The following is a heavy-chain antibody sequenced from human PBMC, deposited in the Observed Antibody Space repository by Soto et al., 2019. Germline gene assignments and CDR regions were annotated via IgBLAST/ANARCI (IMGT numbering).Heavy chain of an antibody. D-gene: IGHD6-19*01. J-gene: IGHJ4*02. V-gene: IGHV3-33*03. CDR3: AKDLRIAVAGTDYFDS. CDR2: IWSDGNNK. CDR1: GFTFSSYG. Sequence: PGGSLRLSCAASGFTFSSYGMHWVRQAPGKGLEWVAVIWSDGNNKYYADSVKGRFTISRDNSKNTLYLQMNSLRAEDTAVYYCAKDLRIAVAGTDYFDSWGQGTLVTVSS.